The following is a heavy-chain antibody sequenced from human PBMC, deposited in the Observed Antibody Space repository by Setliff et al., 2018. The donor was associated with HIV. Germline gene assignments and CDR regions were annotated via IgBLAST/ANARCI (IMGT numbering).Heavy chain of an antibody. V-gene: IGHV4-39*01. CDR2: IYYRGNT. D-gene: IGHD3-16*01. CDR1: GGSISSSSYY. CDR3: ARQGTYTHYMGV. Sequence: ETLSLTCTVSGGSISSSSYYWGWIRQPPGKGLEWTGSIYYRGNTYYNPSLKSRVTISVDTSKNQFSLKLRSVTAADTAVYYCARQGTYTHYMGVWGKGTTVTVSS. J-gene: IGHJ6*03.